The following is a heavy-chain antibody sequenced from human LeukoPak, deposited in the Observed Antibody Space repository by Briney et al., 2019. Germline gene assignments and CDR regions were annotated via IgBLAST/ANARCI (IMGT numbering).Heavy chain of an antibody. Sequence: HAGGSLRLSCAASGFTFSSYAMSWVRQAPGKGLEWVSAISGSGGSTYYADSVKGRFTISRDNSKNTLYLQMNSLRAEDTAVYYCAKHRRTNWGFSYYFDYWGQGTLVTVSS. J-gene: IGHJ4*02. V-gene: IGHV3-23*01. CDR3: AKHRRTNWGFSYYFDY. CDR1: GFTFSSYA. D-gene: IGHD7-27*01. CDR2: ISGSGGST.